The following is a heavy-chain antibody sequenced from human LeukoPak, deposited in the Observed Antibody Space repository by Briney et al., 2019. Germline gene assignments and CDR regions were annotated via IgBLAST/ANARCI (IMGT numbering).Heavy chain of an antibody. Sequence: SVKVSCKASGDTFSSYAISWVRQAPGQGLEWMGGIIPIFGTANYAQKFQGRVTITADESTSTAYMELSSLRSEDTAVYYCARNDYGDYSDAFDIWGQGTMVTVSS. CDR3: ARNDYGDYSDAFDI. CDR1: GDTFSSYA. D-gene: IGHD4-17*01. V-gene: IGHV1-69*13. CDR2: IIPIFGTA. J-gene: IGHJ3*02.